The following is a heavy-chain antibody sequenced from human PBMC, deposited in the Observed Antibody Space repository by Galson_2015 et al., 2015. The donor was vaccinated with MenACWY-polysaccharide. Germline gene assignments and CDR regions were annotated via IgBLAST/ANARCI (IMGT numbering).Heavy chain of an antibody. CDR2: IYPGDSDS. D-gene: IGHD3-9*01. J-gene: IGHJ6*03. V-gene: IGHV5-51*01. CDR1: GYDFTTYW. Sequence: QSGAEVKKPGEFLTISFTGSGYDFTTYWIAWVRQMPGKGLEWMGIIYPGDSDSTYSPSFQGQVTFSVDKSITTAYLQWASLKASDTAIYYCARLTGPYSYYFYYMDVWGKGTTVTVSS. CDR3: ARLTGPYSYYFYYMDV.